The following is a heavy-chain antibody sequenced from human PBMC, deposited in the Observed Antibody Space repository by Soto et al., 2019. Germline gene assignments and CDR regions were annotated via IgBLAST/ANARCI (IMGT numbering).Heavy chain of an antibody. J-gene: IGHJ1*01. CDR2: ISAYNGET. V-gene: IGHV1-18*01. CDR1: GYTFTSSG. D-gene: IGHD3-10*01. CDR3: ARDRGSYTYVSD. Sequence: QVQLVQSGAEVKKPGASVKVSCKASGYTFTSSGFSWVRQAPGQGLEWMAWISAYNGETHYAQKFQGRVTMTTDTSTRTSDLELRGLKSADRAVYCCARDRGSYTYVSDWGQGSLVTV.